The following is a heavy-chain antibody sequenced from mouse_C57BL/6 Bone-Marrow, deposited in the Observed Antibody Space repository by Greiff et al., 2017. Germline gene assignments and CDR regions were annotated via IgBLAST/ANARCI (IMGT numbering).Heavy chain of an antibody. CDR2: IYPGSGNT. V-gene: IGHV1-76*01. D-gene: IGHD2-4*01. CDR1: GYTFTDYY. J-gene: IGHJ1*03. Sequence: VKLVESGAELVRPGASVKLSCKASGYTFTDYYINWVKQRPGQGLEWIARIYPGSGNTYYTEKFKGKATLTAEKSSSTDYMQLNSLTSEDSAVSICESYDLGYFDVWGTGTTVTVSS. CDR3: ESYDLGYFDV.